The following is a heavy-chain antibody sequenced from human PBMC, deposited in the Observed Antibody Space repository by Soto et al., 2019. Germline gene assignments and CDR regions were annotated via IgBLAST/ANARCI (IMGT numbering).Heavy chain of an antibody. Sequence: VELVESGGGVVRPGKSLTLSCAASGFTFSNYAMHWVRQAPGKGLEWVALVSHDGVNKYYADSVSGRFIISRDSAKNTVFLHLDSLKAEDTAVYFCARDDSGDGNPAVFRWYFDLWGRGTLVTVSS. V-gene: IGHV3-30*14. J-gene: IGHJ2*01. D-gene: IGHD3-10*01. CDR3: ARDDSGDGNPAVFRWYFDL. CDR1: GFTFSNYA. CDR2: VSHDGVNK.